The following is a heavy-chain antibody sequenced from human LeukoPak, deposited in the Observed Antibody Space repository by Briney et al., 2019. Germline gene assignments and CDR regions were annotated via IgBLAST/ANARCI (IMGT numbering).Heavy chain of an antibody. Sequence: TGGSLRLSCAVSGFTFSDYWMSWVRQPPGKGLEWIGEINHSGSTNYNPSLKSRVTISVDTSKNQFSLKLSSVTAADTAVYYCARGPVLLWFGELLQGMDVWGQGTTVTVS. CDR3: ARGPVLLWFGELLQGMDV. D-gene: IGHD3-10*01. V-gene: IGHV4-34*01. CDR1: GFTFSDYW. J-gene: IGHJ6*02. CDR2: INHSGST.